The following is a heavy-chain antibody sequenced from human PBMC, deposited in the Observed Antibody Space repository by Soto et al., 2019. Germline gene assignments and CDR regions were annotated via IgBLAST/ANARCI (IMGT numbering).Heavy chain of an antibody. CDR3: ARHSTSATKDY. CDR2: IYPGDSDT. Sequence: GESLKISCKGSGYSFTTYWIAWVRQMPGKGLEWVGIIYPGDSDTRYSPSFEGHVTISVDKSISTAFLQWNSLKASGNAIYYCARHSTSATKDYWGQGTLVTVSS. V-gene: IGHV5-51*01. D-gene: IGHD1-1*01. CDR1: GYSFTTYW. J-gene: IGHJ4*01.